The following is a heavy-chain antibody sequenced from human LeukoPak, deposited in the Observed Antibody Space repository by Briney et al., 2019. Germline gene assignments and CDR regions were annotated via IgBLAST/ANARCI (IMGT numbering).Heavy chain of an antibody. CDR1: GGSFSGYY. J-gene: IGHJ4*02. Sequence: PSETLSLTCAVYGGSFSGYYWSWIRQPPGKGLEWIGEINHSGSTNYNPSLKSRVTISVDTSKNQFSLKLSSDTAADTAVYYCARGLGSQAPVDYWGQGTMVTVCS. V-gene: IGHV4-34*01. CDR2: INHSGST. CDR3: ARGLGSQAPVDY. D-gene: IGHD2-2*03.